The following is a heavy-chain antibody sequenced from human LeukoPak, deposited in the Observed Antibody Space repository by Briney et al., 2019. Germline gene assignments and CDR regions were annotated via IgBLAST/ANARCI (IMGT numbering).Heavy chain of an antibody. J-gene: IGHJ4*02. CDR1: GYTFTGYY. CDR2: ISAYNGNT. D-gene: IGHD4-23*01. V-gene: IGHV1-18*04. Sequence: ASVKVSCKASGYTFTGYYMHWVRQAPGQGLEWMGWISAYNGNTNYAQKLQGRVTMTTDTSTSTAYMELRSLRSDDTAVYYCARNNDYAGDYWGQGTLVTVSS. CDR3: ARNNDYAGDY.